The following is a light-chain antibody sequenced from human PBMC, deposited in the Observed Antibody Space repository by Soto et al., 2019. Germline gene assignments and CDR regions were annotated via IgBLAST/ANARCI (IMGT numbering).Light chain of an antibody. CDR3: QQYNNWPSAT. V-gene: IGKV3-15*01. Sequence: EIVLTQSPGTLSLSPGERATLSCRASQSVSSSYLAWYQQKPGQAPRLXXFRTSSRANGLPARFSGSGSGTELNLTISSLQSEDFGVYDCQQYNNWPSATFGGGTKVDIK. CDR2: RTS. J-gene: IGKJ4*01. CDR1: QSVSSSY.